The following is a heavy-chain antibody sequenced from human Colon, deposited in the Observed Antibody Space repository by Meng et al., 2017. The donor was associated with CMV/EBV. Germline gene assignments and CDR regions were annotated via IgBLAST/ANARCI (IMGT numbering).Heavy chain of an antibody. J-gene: IGHJ6*02. D-gene: IGHD3-10*01. CDR2: ISSSSSFL. V-gene: IGHV3-21*01. CDR1: GFTFDTYS. Sequence: GGSLRLSCAASGFTFDTYSMNWVRQAPGKGLEWVSSISSSSSFLYYEDSLKGRFTVSRDNAKNSLFLQMNRLRPEDTAVYYCAKDTAYYYGSGSRAYGMDVWGQGTTVTVSS. CDR3: AKDTAYYYGSGSRAYGMDV.